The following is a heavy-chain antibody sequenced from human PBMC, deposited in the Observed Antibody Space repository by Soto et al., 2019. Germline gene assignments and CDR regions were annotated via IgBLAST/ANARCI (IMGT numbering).Heavy chain of an antibody. CDR3: ARGSSSDFDY. V-gene: IGHV3-21*06. J-gene: IGHJ4*02. Sequence: GGSLRLSCAASGFTFSSHSVNWVRQAPGKGLEWVSSISSSSTYIYYADSVKGRFTISRDNAKNSLYLQMNSLRAEDTALYYCARGSSSDFDYWGQGTLVTVSS. CDR2: ISSSSTYI. CDR1: GFTFSSHS. D-gene: IGHD3-10*01.